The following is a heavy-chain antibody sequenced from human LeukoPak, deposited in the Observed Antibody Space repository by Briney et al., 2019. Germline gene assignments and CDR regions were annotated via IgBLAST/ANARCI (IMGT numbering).Heavy chain of an antibody. D-gene: IGHD6-25*01. CDR2: ISSSSRTI. J-gene: IGHJ4*02. V-gene: IGHV3-48*01. CDR1: GFTFSRYN. CDR3: ARRGYSSGWNRFDY. Sequence: PGGSLRLSCAASGFTFSRYNMNWVRQAPGKGLEWVSYISSSSRTIHYADSVKGRFTISRDNAKNSLYLQMNSLRAEDTAVYYCARRGYSSGWNRFDYWGQGTLVTVSS.